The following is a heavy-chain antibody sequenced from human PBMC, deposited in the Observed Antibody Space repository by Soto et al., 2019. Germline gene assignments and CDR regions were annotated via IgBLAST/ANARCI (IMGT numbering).Heavy chain of an antibody. CDR1: GGTFSSYT. J-gene: IGHJ6*03. V-gene: IGHV1-69*02. Sequence: SVKVSCKASGGTFSSYTISWVRQAPGQGLEWMGRIIPILGIANYAQKFQGRVTITADKSTSTAYMELSSLRSEDTAVYYCARAPSGWYGHYYMDVWGKGTTVTAP. D-gene: IGHD6-19*01. CDR3: ARAPSGWYGHYYMDV. CDR2: IIPILGIA.